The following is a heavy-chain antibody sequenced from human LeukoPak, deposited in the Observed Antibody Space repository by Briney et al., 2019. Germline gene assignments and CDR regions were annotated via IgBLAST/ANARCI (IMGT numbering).Heavy chain of an antibody. D-gene: IGHD3-10*02. V-gene: IGHV3-48*01. Sequence: PGGSLRLSCAASGFTFSSYEMNWVRQAPGKGLEWVSYISSSSSTIYYVDSVKGRFTISRDNAKNSLYLQMNSLRAEDTAVYYSAELGITMIGGVWGKGTTVTISS. J-gene: IGHJ6*04. CDR3: AELGITMIGGV. CDR1: GFTFSSYE. CDR2: ISSSSSTI.